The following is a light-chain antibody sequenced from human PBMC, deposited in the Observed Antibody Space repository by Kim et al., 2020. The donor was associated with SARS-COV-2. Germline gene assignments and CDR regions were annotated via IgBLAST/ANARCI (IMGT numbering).Light chain of an antibody. CDR3: CSYAGSYNWV. CDR2: DVS. V-gene: IGLV2-11*01. J-gene: IGLJ3*02. Sequence: GQSVTISCTGTSSDVGGYNYVSWYQQYPGKAPKLMIYDVSKRPSGVPDRFSGSKSGNTASLTISGLQAEDEADYYCCSYAGSYNWVFGGGTQLTVL. CDR1: SSDVGGYNY.